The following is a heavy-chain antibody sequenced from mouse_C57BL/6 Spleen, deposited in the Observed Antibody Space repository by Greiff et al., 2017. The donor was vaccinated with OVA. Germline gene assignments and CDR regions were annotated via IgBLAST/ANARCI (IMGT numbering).Heavy chain of an antibody. CDR3: ARPYGSSYYFDY. J-gene: IGHJ2*01. V-gene: IGHV1-82*01. Sequence: VQLQESGPELVKPGASVKISCKASGYAFSSSWMNWVKQRPGKGLEWIGRIYPGDGDTNYNGKFKGKATLTADKSSSTAYMQLSSLTSEDSAVYFCARPYGSSYYFDYWGQGTTLTVSS. CDR1: GYAFSSSW. D-gene: IGHD1-1*01. CDR2: IYPGDGDT.